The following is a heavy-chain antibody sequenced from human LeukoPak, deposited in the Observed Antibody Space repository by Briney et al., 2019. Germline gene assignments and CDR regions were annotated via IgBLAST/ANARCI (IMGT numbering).Heavy chain of an antibody. CDR3: AREGTV. CDR1: GFTFSDHF. Sequence: PGGSLRLSCAASGFTFSDHFMDWVRQAPGKGLEWVSTIYSGGSTYNADSVKGRFTISRDNSKNTLYLQMNSLRAEDTAVYYCAREGTVRGQGTLVTVSS. V-gene: IGHV3-66*01. CDR2: IYSGGST. D-gene: IGHD4-11*01. J-gene: IGHJ4*02.